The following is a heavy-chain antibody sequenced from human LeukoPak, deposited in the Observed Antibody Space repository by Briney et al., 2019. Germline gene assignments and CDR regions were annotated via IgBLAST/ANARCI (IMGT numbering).Heavy chain of an antibody. D-gene: IGHD6-19*01. CDR1: GFTFSRYN. J-gene: IGHJ6*03. Sequence: GGSLRLYCAGSGFTFSRYNLNWFRQAPGKGLERVSSISGRSNHIFYAGSVKGRFTISRDNAKNSLYLQMNSLGAEDTAVYYCARDAQWLVPEGYYYYMDVWGKGNTVTVSS. CDR2: ISGRSNHI. CDR3: ARDAQWLVPEGYYYYMDV. V-gene: IGHV3-21*01.